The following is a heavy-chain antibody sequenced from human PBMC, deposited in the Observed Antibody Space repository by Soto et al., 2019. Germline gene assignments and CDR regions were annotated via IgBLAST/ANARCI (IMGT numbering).Heavy chain of an antibody. CDR3: ARHVSMIVVVITTEFDY. CDR1: GGSISSSSYY. J-gene: IGHJ4*02. D-gene: IGHD3-22*01. Sequence: SETLSLTCTVSGGSISSSSYYWGWIRQPPGKGLEWIGSIYYSGSTYYNPSLKSRVTISVDTSKNQFSLKLSSVTAADTAVYYCARHVSMIVVVITTEFDYWGPGTLVTVSS. V-gene: IGHV4-39*01. CDR2: IYYSGST.